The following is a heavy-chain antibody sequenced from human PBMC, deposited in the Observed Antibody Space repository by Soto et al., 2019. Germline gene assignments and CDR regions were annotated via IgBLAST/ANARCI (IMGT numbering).Heavy chain of an antibody. J-gene: IGHJ4*02. Sequence: NPGGSLRLSCAASGFTFSTSTMNWVRQAPGKGLEWVSSISSGSTYIYYADSVEGRFTVSRDNAKNSLYLQMNSLRAEDTAVYYCAREYNWDDYWGQGTLVTVS. CDR3: AREYNWDDY. V-gene: IGHV3-21*01. D-gene: IGHD1-20*01. CDR1: GFTFSTST. CDR2: ISSGSTYI.